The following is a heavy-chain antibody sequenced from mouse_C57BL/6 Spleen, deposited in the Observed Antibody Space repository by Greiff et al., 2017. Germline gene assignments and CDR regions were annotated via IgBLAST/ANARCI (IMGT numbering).Heavy chain of an antibody. D-gene: IGHD2-10*01. CDR1: GFNIKDDY. J-gene: IGHJ3*01. V-gene: IGHV14-4*01. CDR3: TAFYGNGFAY. CDR2: IDPENGDT. Sequence: VQLQQSGAELVRPGASVKLSCTASGFNIKDDYMHWVKQRPEQGLEWIGWIDPENGDTEYASKFQGKATITADTSSNTAYLQLSSLTSEDTAVYYCTAFYGNGFAYWGQGTLVTVSA.